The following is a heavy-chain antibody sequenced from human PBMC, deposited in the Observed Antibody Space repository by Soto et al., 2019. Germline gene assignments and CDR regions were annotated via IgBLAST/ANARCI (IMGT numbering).Heavy chain of an antibody. CDR2: IYHSGST. Sequence: SETLSLTFAVSGGSIIRSNWCICVRQLPGKGLEWIGEIYHSGSTNYNPSLKSRVTISVDKSKNQFSLKLSSVTAADTAAYYCARGQIGNLYSTWGQGTLVTVSS. CDR3: ARGQIGNLYST. D-gene: IGHD1-7*01. V-gene: IGHV4-4*02. J-gene: IGHJ5*02. CDR1: GGSIIRSNW.